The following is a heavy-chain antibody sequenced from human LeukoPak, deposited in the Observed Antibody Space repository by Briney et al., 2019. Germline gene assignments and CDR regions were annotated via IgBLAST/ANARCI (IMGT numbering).Heavy chain of an antibody. J-gene: IGHJ4*02. CDR3: AKDRGLGAATLDFEY. CDR2: ISGGGGVT. Sequence: PGGSLRLSCGASGFTFSTYAMSWVRQAPGKGLEWVSTISGGGGVTFDADSVRGRFTISRDNSNNTLYLQMNSLRAEDTAVYYCAKDRGLGAATLDFEYWGQGTLVTVSS. V-gene: IGHV3-23*01. CDR1: GFTFSTYA. D-gene: IGHD2-15*01.